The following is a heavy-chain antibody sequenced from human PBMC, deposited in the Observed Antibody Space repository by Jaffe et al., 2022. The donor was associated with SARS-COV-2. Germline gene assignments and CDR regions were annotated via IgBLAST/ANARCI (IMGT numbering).Heavy chain of an antibody. CDR3: AKDREEAPPITMIVVVNPADY. CDR1: GFTFSSYA. J-gene: IGHJ4*02. Sequence: EVQLLESGGGLVQPGGSLRLSCAASGFTFSSYAMSWVRQAPGKGLEWVSAISGSGGSTYYADSVKGRFTISRDNSKNTLYLQMNSLRAEDTAVYYCAKDREEAPPITMIVVVNPADYWGQGTLVTVSS. V-gene: IGHV3-23*01. D-gene: IGHD3-22*01. CDR2: ISGSGGST.